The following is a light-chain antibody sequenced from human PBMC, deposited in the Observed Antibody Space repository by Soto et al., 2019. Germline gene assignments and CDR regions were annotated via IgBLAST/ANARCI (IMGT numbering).Light chain of an antibody. CDR3: QQSYSTLIT. J-gene: IGKJ5*01. CDR2: SAS. Sequence: DIQMTQSPSSLSASVGDRVTSTCRASQSISSYLNWYQQKPGKAPKLLIYSASSLQSWVPSRFSGSGSGTDFTLTISILQPEDFATYYCQQSYSTLITFGQGTRLEIK. CDR1: QSISSY. V-gene: IGKV1-39*01.